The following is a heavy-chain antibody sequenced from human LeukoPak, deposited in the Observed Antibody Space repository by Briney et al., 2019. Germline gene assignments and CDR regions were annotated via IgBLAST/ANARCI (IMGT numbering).Heavy chain of an antibody. J-gene: IGHJ4*02. Sequence: GGSLRLSCATSGFTFSSYWMRRVRQAPGKGLVWVSRINSDGSSTSYADSVKGRFTISRDNAKNTLYLQMNSLRAEDTAVYYCARGSWELTYFDYWGQGTLVTVSS. V-gene: IGHV3-74*01. CDR3: ARGSWELTYFDY. CDR1: GFTFSSYW. D-gene: IGHD1-26*01. CDR2: INSDGSST.